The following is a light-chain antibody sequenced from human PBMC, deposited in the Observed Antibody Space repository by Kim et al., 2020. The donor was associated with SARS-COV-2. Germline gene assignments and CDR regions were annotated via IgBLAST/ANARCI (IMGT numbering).Light chain of an antibody. CDR2: AAS. V-gene: IGKV3-15*01. CDR3: QQYNNWPPEYS. Sequence: SPGNRAPLRGRAGQNIRCNFAWYQQKPRQAPSLLIYAASARATSVPARFSGSGSGTEFTLTISSLQSEDFALYYCQQYNNWPPEYSFGQGTKLEI. CDR1: QNIRCN. J-gene: IGKJ2*03.